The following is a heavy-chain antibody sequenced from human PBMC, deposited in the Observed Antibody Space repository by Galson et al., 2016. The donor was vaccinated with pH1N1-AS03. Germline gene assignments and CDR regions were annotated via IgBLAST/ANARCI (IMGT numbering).Heavy chain of an antibody. V-gene: IGHV1-2*04. CDR2: INTDSGVT. CDR1: GYIFTGFY. J-gene: IGHJ6*02. Sequence: SVKVSCKASGYIFTGFYVHWVRQAPGQGLEWMGWINTDSGVTNYAQKFEAWVTMTRDKSVRTAYMELYGLKSDDTAVYYCARDPRGPCTSATCPTTFYFGMDVWGQGTTVIVSS. CDR3: ARDPRGPCTSATCPTTFYFGMDV. D-gene: IGHD2-2*01.